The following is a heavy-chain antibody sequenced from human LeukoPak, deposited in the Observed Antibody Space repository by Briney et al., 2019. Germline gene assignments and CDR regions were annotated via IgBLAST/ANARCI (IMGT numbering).Heavy chain of an antibody. CDR2: IIPIFGTA. CDR1: GGTFSSYA. J-gene: IGHJ6*02. V-gene: IGHV1-69*01. Sequence: ASVKVSCKASGGTFSSYAISWVRQAPGQGLEWMGGIIPIFGTANYAQKFQGRVTITADESTSTAYMELSSLGSEDTAVYYCARGQEDTIFGVVISGYYYYGMDVWGQGTTVTVSS. CDR3: ARGQEDTIFGVVISGYYYYGMDV. D-gene: IGHD3-3*01.